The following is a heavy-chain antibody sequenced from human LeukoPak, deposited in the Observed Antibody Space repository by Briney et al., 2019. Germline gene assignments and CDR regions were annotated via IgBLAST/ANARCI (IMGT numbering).Heavy chain of an antibody. V-gene: IGHV3-30*02. D-gene: IGHD3-22*01. CDR3: AKSITMIARGMGLYFQH. CDR1: GFTFSSYG. CDR2: IRYDGSNK. Sequence: GGSLRLSCAASGFTFSSYGMHWVRQAPGKGLEWVAFIRYDGSNKYYADSVKGRFTISRDNSKNTLYLQMNSLRAEDTAVYYCAKSITMIARGMGLYFQHWGQGTLVTVSS. J-gene: IGHJ1*01.